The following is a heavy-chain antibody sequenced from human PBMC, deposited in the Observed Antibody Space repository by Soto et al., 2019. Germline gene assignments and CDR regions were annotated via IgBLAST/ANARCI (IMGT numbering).Heavy chain of an antibody. CDR1: GGSISSGDYY. Sequence: PSETLSLTCTVSGGSISSGDYYWSWIRQPPGKGLEWIGYIYYSGSTYYNPSLKSRVTISVDTSKNQFSLKLSSVTAADTAVYYCARAPNYYDSSGQDYWGQGTLVTVSS. CDR2: IYYSGST. CDR3: ARAPNYYDSSGQDY. V-gene: IGHV4-30-4*01. J-gene: IGHJ4*02. D-gene: IGHD3-22*01.